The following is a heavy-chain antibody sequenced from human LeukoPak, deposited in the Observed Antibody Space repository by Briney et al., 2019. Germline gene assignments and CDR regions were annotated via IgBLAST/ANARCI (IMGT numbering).Heavy chain of an antibody. CDR3: ARHAVHAGGYDTEGDYFDY. CDR1: GGSISSSSYY. Sequence: PSETLSLTRTVSGGSISSSSYYWGWIRQPPGKGLEWIGSIYYSGSTYYNPSLKSRVTISVDTSKNQFSLKLSSVTAADTAVYYCARHAVHAGGYDTEGDYFDYWGQGTLVTVSS. J-gene: IGHJ4*02. V-gene: IGHV4-39*01. CDR2: IYYSGST. D-gene: IGHD1-1*01.